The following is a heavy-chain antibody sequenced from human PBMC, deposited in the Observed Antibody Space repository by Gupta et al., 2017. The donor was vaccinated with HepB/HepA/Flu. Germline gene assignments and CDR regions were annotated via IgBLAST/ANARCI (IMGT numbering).Heavy chain of an antibody. Sequence: QVQLVESGGGVVQPGRSLRLSCAASGFIFTNYAMHWVRQAPGMGLEWVAVIYYDGSSRYYADSVKGRFTISRDYSKNTVSLQSNSLRAEDTAVYYCARGTVAVTGSIAGSLDYWGQGTLVTVSS. CDR1: GFIFTNYA. CDR2: IYYDGSSR. J-gene: IGHJ4*02. CDR3: ARGTVAVTGSIAGSLDY. V-gene: IGHV3-33*01. D-gene: IGHD4-11*01.